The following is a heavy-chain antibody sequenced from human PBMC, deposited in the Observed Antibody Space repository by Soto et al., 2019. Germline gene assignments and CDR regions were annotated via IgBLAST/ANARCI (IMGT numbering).Heavy chain of an antibody. CDR1: GFTFTNAW. CDR3: TTEKGY. J-gene: IGHJ4*02. CDR2: IRSKTDGGTP. Sequence: EVQLVESGGGLVKPGESLRLSCAASGFTFTNAWMNWVRQAPGKGLEWVGRIRSKTDGGTPDYAAPVKGRFTISRDDSTNTLYVQMNSLKTEDAAIYYFTTEKGYLGQGTPVTVSS. V-gene: IGHV3-15*07.